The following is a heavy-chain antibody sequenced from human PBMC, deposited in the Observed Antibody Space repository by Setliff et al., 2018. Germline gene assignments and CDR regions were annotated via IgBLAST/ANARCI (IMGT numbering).Heavy chain of an antibody. CDR2: IYYSGST. D-gene: IGHD3-10*01. Sequence: PSETLSLTCAVSGYSISSGYFWGWIRQPPGKGLEWIGSIYYSGSTNYNPSLKSRVTISVDTSKNQFSLKLSSVTAADTAVYYCARWTYYGSGSLLKLYYYMDVWGKGTTVTVSS. CDR3: ARWTYYGSGSLLKLYYYMDV. J-gene: IGHJ6*03. CDR1: GYSISSGYF. V-gene: IGHV4-38-2*01.